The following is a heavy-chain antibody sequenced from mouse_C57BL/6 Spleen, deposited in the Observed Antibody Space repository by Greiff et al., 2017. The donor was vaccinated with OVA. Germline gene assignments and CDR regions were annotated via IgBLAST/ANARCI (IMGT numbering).Heavy chain of an antibody. V-gene: IGHV1-82*01. CDR2: IYPGDGDT. Sequence: VQRVESGPELVKPGASVKISCKASGYAFSSSWMNWVKQRPGKGLEWIGRIYPGDGDTNYNGKFKGKATLTADKSSSTAYMQLSSLTSEDSAVYFCARSGGLYYFDYWGQGTTLTVSS. CDR1: GYAFSSSW. D-gene: IGHD3-2*02. CDR3: ARSGGLYYFDY. J-gene: IGHJ2*01.